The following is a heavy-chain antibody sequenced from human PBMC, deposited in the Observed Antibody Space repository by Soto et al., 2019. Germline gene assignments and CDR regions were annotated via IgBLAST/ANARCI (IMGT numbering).Heavy chain of an antibody. D-gene: IGHD1-26*01. CDR2: IKSKTDGGTT. Sequence: TGLEWVGRIKSKTDGGTTDYAAPVKGRFTISRDDSKNTLYLQMNSLKTEDTAVYYCIIYRAIVGIPAYSTVMAVLLNRSSDL. V-gene: IGHV3-15*01. CDR3: IIYRAIVGIPAYSTVMAVLLNRSSDL. J-gene: IGHJ2*01.